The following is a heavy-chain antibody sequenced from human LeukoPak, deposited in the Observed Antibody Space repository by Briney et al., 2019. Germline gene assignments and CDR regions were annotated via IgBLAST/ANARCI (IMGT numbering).Heavy chain of an antibody. D-gene: IGHD6-19*01. CDR2: IIPIFGTA. CDR1: RGTFSSYA. CDR3: ARDRAIAVAGFDY. Sequence: SVKVSCKASRGTFSSYAIGWVRQAPGRGLEWMGGIIPIFGTANYAQKFQGRVTITADESTSTAYMELSSLRSEDTAVYYCARDRAIAVAGFDYWGQGTLVTVSS. J-gene: IGHJ4*02. V-gene: IGHV1-69*13.